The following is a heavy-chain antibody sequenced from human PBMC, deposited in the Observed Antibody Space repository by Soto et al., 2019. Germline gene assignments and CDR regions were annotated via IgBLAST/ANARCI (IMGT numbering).Heavy chain of an antibody. CDR3: AKSHSSRYYYGMDV. V-gene: IGHV4-59*01. CDR2: IYYSGST. CDR1: GGSISSYY. Sequence: SETLSLTCTVSGGSISSYYWSWIRQPPGKGLEWIGYIYYSGSTNYNPSLKSRVTISVDTSKNQFSLKLSSVTAADTAVYYCAKSHSSRYYYGMDVWGQGTTVTVSS. D-gene: IGHD6-13*01. J-gene: IGHJ6*02.